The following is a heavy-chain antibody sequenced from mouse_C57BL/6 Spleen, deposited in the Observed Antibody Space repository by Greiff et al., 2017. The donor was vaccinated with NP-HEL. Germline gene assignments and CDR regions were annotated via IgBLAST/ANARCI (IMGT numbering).Heavy chain of an antibody. V-gene: IGHV8-8*01. CDR2: IWWDDDK. Sequence: QVTLKVSGPGILQPSQTLSLTCSFSGFSLSTFGMGVGWIRQPSGKGLEWLAHIWWDDDKYYNPALKSRLTISKDTSNNQVFLKIANVDTADTATYYCARIVRGYYGSSPSFDYWGQGTTLTVSS. D-gene: IGHD1-1*01. CDR3: ARIVRGYYGSSPSFDY. CDR1: GFSLSTFGMG. J-gene: IGHJ2*01.